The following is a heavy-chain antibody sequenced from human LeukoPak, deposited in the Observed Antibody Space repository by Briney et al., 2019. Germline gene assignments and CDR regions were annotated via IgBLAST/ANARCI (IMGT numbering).Heavy chain of an antibody. Sequence: ASVKVSCKASGYTFTGYYMHWVRQAPGQGLEWMGWINPNSGGTNYAQKFQGRVTMTRDTSISTAYMELSRLRSDDTAVYYCAREAVSSGCLPAWGQGTLVTVSS. CDR2: INPNSGGT. CDR1: GYTFTGYY. CDR3: AREAVSSGCLPA. D-gene: IGHD6-19*01. V-gene: IGHV1-2*02. J-gene: IGHJ4*02.